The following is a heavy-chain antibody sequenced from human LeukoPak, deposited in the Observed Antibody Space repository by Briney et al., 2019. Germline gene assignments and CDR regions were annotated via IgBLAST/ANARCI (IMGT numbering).Heavy chain of an antibody. D-gene: IGHD3-10*01. V-gene: IGHV3-74*01. J-gene: IGHJ3*02. Sequence: GGSLRLSCAASGFTFSSYWMHWVRQVPGKGLVWVSRINSDGSSTSYADSVKGRFTISRDNAKNTLYVQMNSLRAEDTAVYYCSTGSGHAFAIWGRGTMVTVSS. CDR1: GFTFSSYW. CDR2: INSDGSST. CDR3: STGSGHAFAI.